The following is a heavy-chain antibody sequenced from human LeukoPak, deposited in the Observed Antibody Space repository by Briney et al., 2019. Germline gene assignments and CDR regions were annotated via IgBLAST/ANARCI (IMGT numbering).Heavy chain of an antibody. CDR2: ISWDGGST. CDR3: AKDTGYYYDSWWFDP. CDR1: GFTFSSYG. D-gene: IGHD3-22*01. Sequence: GGPLRLSCAASGFTFSSYGMHWVRQAPGKGLEWVSLISWDGGSTYYADSVKGRFTISRDNSKNSLYLQMNSLRAEDTALYYCAKDTGYYYDSWWFDPWGQGTLVTVSS. J-gene: IGHJ5*02. V-gene: IGHV3-43D*03.